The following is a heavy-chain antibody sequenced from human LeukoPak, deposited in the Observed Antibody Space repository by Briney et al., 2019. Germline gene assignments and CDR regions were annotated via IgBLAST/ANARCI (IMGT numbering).Heavy chain of an antibody. J-gene: IGHJ4*02. D-gene: IGHD4-17*01. CDR3: ARSIRS. Sequence: GGSLRLSCVVSGIPFSDFYMNWIRQAPGKGLEWISYISSSSSYTDYAESVKGRFTISRDNAKSALYLEMNDLRVEDTAVYYCARSIRSWGQGTLVTVSS. CDR2: ISSSSSYT. V-gene: IGHV3-11*03. CDR1: GIPFSDFY.